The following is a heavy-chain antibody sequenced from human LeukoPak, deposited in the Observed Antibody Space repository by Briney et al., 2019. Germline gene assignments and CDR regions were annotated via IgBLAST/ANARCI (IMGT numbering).Heavy chain of an antibody. CDR3: AKDWDSSGWYGDY. J-gene: IGHJ4*02. CDR2: ISYDGSNK. CDR1: GFTFSSYG. Sequence: HSGRSLRLSCAASGFTFSSYGMHWVRQAPGKGLEWVAVISYDGSNKYYADSAKGRFTISRDNSKNTLYLQMNSLRAEDTAVYYCAKDWDSSGWYGDYWGQGTLVTVSS. V-gene: IGHV3-30*18. D-gene: IGHD6-19*01.